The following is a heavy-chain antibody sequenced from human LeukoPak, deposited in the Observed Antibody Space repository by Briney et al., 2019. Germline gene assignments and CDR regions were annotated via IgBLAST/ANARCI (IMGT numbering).Heavy chain of an antibody. CDR3: ARDWGGDGVFDY. D-gene: IGHD3-16*01. Sequence: MPGGSLRLSCAASGFPFSGYSMNWVRQAPGKGLEWVSSISSSSSYIYYADSVKGRFTISRDNAKNSLYPQVNSLRAEDTAVYYCARDWGGDGVFDYWGQGTLVTVSS. CDR1: GFPFSGYS. J-gene: IGHJ4*02. CDR2: ISSSSSYI. V-gene: IGHV3-21*01.